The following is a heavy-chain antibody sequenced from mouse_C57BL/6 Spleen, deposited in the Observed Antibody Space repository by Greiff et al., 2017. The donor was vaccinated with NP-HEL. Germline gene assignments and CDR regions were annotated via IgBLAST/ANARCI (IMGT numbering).Heavy chain of an antibody. CDR2: INPSTGGT. D-gene: IGHD2-4*01. J-gene: IGHJ2*01. V-gene: IGHV1-42*01. Sequence: VQLKQSGPELVKPGASVKISCKASGYSFTGYYMNWVKQSPEKSLEWIGEINPSTGGTTYNQKFKAKATLTVDKSSSTAYMQLKSLTSEDSAVYYCAGSYYDYGDPYFDYWGQGTTLTVSS. CDR1: GYSFTGYY. CDR3: AGSYYDYGDPYFDY.